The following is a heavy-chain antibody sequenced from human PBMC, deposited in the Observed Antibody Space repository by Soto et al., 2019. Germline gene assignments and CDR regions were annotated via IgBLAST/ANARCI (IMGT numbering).Heavy chain of an antibody. J-gene: IGHJ4*02. CDR1: GFTFSSYA. Sequence: EVQLLESGGGLVQPGGSLRLSCAASGFTFSSYAMSWVRQAPGKGLEWVSVISDSGGNTYYADSVKGRFTISRDNSKNTLYLQMSSLRAEDTAVYYCAKGGDACGGVIVRLDYWGQGILVTVSS. CDR3: AKGGDACGGVIVRLDY. CDR2: ISDSGGNT. V-gene: IGHV3-23*01. D-gene: IGHD3-16*02.